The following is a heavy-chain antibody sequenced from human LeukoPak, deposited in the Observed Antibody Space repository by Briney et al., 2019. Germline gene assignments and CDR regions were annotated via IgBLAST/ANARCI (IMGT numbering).Heavy chain of an antibody. CDR1: GCSISSYY. CDR2: IHYSGST. J-gene: IGHJ4*02. CDR3: ASHRGYSYGLYY. V-gene: IGHV4-59*01. D-gene: IGHD5-18*01. Sequence: SETLSLTCTVSGCSISSYYWSWIRQPPGKGLEWIGYIHYSGSTNYHPPLKSRVPISVDTSKNQFSLKLSSVTAADTAVYYCASHRGYSYGLYYWGQGTLVTVSS.